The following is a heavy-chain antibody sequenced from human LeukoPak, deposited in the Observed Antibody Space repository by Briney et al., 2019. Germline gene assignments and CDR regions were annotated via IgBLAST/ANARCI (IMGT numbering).Heavy chain of an antibody. D-gene: IGHD2-2*01. Sequence: SETLSLTXTVSGGSISSSSYYWGWIRQPPGKGLEWIGSIYYSGSTYHNPSLKSRVTISVDTSKNQFSLKLSSVTAADTAVYYCARHPIVVVPAANENWYFDLWGRGTLVTVSS. J-gene: IGHJ2*01. CDR1: GGSISSSSYY. CDR3: ARHPIVVVPAANENWYFDL. V-gene: IGHV4-39*01. CDR2: IYYSGST.